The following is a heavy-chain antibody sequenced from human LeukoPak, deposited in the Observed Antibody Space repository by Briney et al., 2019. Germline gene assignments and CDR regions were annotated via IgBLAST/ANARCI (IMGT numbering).Heavy chain of an antibody. CDR2: INHNGST. V-gene: IGHV4-34*01. Sequence: PSETLSLTCGVSGGSFSGYYWNWIRQAPGKGLEWIGEINHNGSTSSNPSLKSRVTLSVDTSRSRFSLNLKFATAADTAVYYCVRGFLGLNGGVWGQGTTVTVSS. CDR3: VRGFLGLNGGV. CDR1: GGSFSGYY. D-gene: IGHD3/OR15-3a*01. J-gene: IGHJ6*02.